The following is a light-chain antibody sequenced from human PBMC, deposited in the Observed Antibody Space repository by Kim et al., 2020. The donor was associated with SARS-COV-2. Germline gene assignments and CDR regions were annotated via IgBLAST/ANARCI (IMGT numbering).Light chain of an antibody. V-gene: IGKV3-15*01. CDR2: GAS. Sequence: MSQSPAPLSASPGETVTLSCRATESVSTSLAWYQQRPGQAPTLLIYGASTRATGIPARFTGSGSGSQFTLTIRGPQSEDFAVYHCHQYHTWPYSFGRGTKLEIK. CDR3: HQYHTWPYS. CDR1: ESVSTS. J-gene: IGKJ2*03.